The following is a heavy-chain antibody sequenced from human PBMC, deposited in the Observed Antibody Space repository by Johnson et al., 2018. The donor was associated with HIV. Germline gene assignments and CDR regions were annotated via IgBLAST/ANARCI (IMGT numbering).Heavy chain of an antibody. CDR1: GFTFSSYA. J-gene: IGHJ3*02. CDR2: ISYDGNNK. V-gene: IGHV3-30-3*01. Sequence: QVQLVESGGGVVQPGRSLRLSCAASGFTFSSYAMHWVRQAPGKGLEWVAVISYDGNNKYSADSVKGRFTISRDNSKNTLYLQMNSLRAEDTAVYYCARALEVGATTADEAFDIWGQGTMVTVSS. CDR3: ARALEVGATTADEAFDI. D-gene: IGHD1-26*01.